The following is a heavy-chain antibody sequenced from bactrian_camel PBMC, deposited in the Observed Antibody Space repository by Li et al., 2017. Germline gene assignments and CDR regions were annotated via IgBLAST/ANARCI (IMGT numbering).Heavy chain of an antibody. CDR2: IDGHGVT. CDR1: GYTNC. J-gene: IGHJ4*01. Sequence: QVQLVESGGGSVQIGGSLKLACEVSGYTNCMAWFCQAPGKEREGVANIDGHGVTRYADSVKERFTISHDAAKNTLYLQMNSLKPEDTAMYVCAADQRGGNCPPPYVLYEYATSGHGTQVTVS. V-gene: IGHV3S53*01. CDR3: AADQRGGNCPPPYVLYEYAT. D-gene: IGHD2*01.